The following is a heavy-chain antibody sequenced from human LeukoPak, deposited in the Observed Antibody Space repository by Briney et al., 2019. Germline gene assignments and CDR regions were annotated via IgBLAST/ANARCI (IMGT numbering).Heavy chain of an antibody. CDR3: AKEDFWSGYSDY. CDR1: GFTFSSYG. CDR2: ISYDGSNK. D-gene: IGHD3-3*01. V-gene: IGHV3-30*18. Sequence: GSLRLSCAASGFTFSSYGMHWVRQAPGKGLEWVAVISYDGSNKYYADSVKGRFTISRDNSKNTLYLQMNSLRAEDTAVYYCAKEDFWSGYSDYWGQGTLVTVSS. J-gene: IGHJ4*02.